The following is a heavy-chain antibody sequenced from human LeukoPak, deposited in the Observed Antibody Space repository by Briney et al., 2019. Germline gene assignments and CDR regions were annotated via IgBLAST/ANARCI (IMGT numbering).Heavy chain of an antibody. J-gene: IGHJ3*02. V-gene: IGHV3-48*01. CDR1: GFTFSSYS. D-gene: IGHD3-16*02. CDR3: ARRHPLYVWGSYRYEGGPPWGAFDI. CDR2: ISSSSSTI. Sequence: GGSLRLSCAASGFTFSSYSMNWVRQAPGKGLEWVSYISSSSSTIYYADSVKGRFTISRDNAKNSLYLQMNSLRAEDTAVYYCARRHPLYVWGSYRYEGGPPWGAFDIWGQGTMVTVSS.